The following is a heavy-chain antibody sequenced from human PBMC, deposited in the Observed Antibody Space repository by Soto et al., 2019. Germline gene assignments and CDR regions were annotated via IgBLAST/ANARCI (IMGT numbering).Heavy chain of an antibody. CDR2: ISYSGST. J-gene: IGHJ4*02. CDR1: GGSMSSDY. CDR3: ARADPDASVGY. D-gene: IGHD2-15*01. Sequence: SETLSLTCTVSGGSMSSDYWTWLRQSPGRGLEWIGYISYSGSTYYNPSPKSRVTISADTSKNQFSLRMNSMIAADTAVYYCARADPDASVGYWGQGTLVTVSS. V-gene: IGHV4-59*01.